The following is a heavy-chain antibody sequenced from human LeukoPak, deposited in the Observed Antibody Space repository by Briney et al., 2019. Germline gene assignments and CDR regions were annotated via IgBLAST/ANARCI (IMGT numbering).Heavy chain of an antibody. CDR2: ISGSGGST. V-gene: IGHV3-23*01. Sequence: GGSLRLSCAASGVTFSSYAMSWVRQAPGKGLEWVSAISGSGGSTYYADSVKGRFTISRDNSKNTLYLQMNSLRAEDTAVYYCAKDPDDYGDYGDWGQGTLVTVSS. CDR3: AKDPDDYGDYGD. CDR1: GVTFSSYA. J-gene: IGHJ4*02. D-gene: IGHD4-17*01.